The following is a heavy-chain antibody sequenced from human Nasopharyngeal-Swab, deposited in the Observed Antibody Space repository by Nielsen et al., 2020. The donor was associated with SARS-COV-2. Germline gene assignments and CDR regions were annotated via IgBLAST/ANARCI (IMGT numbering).Heavy chain of an antibody. CDR2: ISGSGGST. CDR1: GFTFSSYA. D-gene: IGHD3-16*01. CDR3: AKRPTGSTFGD. Sequence: GESLKISCAASGFTFSSYAMSWVRQAPGKGLEWVSAISGSGGSTYYADSVKGRFTISRDNSKNTLYLRMNSLRAEDTAVYYCAKRPTGSTFGDWGQGTLVTVSS. V-gene: IGHV3-23*01. J-gene: IGHJ4*02.